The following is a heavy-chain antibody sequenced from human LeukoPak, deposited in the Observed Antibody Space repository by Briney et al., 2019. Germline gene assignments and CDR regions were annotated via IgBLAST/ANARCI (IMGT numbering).Heavy chain of an antibody. D-gene: IGHD6-13*01. V-gene: IGHV1-3*01. CDR1: GYTFTSYA. Sequence: ASVKVSCKASGYTFTSYAMHWVRQAPGQRLEWMGWINAGNGNTKYSQKFQGRVTITRDTSAGTAYMELSSLRSEDTAVYYCARDRWQQLVDYWGQGTLVTVSS. CDR3: ARDRWQQLVDY. J-gene: IGHJ4*02. CDR2: INAGNGNT.